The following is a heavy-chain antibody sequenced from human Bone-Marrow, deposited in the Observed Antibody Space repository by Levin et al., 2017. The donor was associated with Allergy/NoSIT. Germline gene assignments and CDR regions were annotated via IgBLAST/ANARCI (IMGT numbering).Heavy chain of an antibody. CDR3: ARVIGPSSWGPDYYYYGMDV. V-gene: IGHV1-18*01. Sequence: ASVKVSCKASGYTFTSYGISWVRQAPGQGLEWMGWISAYNGNTNYAQKLQGRVTMTTDTSTSTAYMELRSLRSDDTAVYYCARVIGPSSWGPDYYYYGMDVWGQGTTVTVSS. D-gene: IGHD6-13*01. J-gene: IGHJ6*02. CDR1: GYTFTSYG. CDR2: ISAYNGNT.